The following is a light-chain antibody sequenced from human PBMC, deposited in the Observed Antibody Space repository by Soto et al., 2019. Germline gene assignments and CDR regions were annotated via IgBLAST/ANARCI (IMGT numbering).Light chain of an antibody. Sequence: TQMTQSPSTLSASVGDRVTITCRASQSFSTWLAWYQQKPGKAPKLLIYDVSNLESGVPSRFSGSGSGTEFTLTIGSLQPDDFATSYCQQYYSYPLTFGGGTTVEI. V-gene: IGKV1-5*01. CDR3: QQYYSYPLT. CDR2: DVS. J-gene: IGKJ4*01. CDR1: QSFSTW.